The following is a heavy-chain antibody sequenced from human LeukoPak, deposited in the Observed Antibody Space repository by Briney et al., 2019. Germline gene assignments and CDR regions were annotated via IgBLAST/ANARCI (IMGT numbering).Heavy chain of an antibody. CDR3: ARGAPISIAAAAYNWFDP. CDR2: MNPNSGNT. CDR1: GYTFTSYD. D-gene: IGHD6-13*01. J-gene: IGHJ5*02. Sequence: ASVKYSCKASGYTFTSYDINWVRQATGQGLEWMGWMNPNSGNTGYAQKFQGRVTMTRNTSISTAYMELSSLRSEDTAVYYCARGAPISIAAAAYNWFDPWGQGTLVTVSS. V-gene: IGHV1-8*01.